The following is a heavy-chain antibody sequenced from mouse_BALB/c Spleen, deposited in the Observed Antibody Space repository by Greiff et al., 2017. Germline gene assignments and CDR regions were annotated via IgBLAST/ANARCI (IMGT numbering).Heavy chain of an antibody. Sequence: EVQLQQSGAELVKPGASVKLSCTASGFNIKDTYMHWVKQRPEQGLEWIGWIDPENGNTIYDPKFQGKASITADTSSNTAYLQLSSLTSEDTAVYYCASGYGSSLAWFAYWGQGTLVTVSA. CDR1: GFNIKDTY. J-gene: IGHJ3*01. D-gene: IGHD1-1*01. V-gene: IGHV14-3*02. CDR2: IDPENGNT. CDR3: ASGYGSSLAWFAY.